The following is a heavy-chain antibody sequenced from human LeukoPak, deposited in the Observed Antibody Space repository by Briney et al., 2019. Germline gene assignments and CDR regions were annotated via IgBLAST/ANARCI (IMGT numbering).Heavy chain of an antibody. Sequence: GSLRLSCAASGFTFSGHSMNWVRQAPGKGLEWVSYISSSNRTIYYADSVKGRFTISRDNAKNSLYLQMNSLRAEDTAVYYCAKDRVSSSWYFDYWGQGTLVTVSS. CDR1: GFTFSGHS. CDR2: ISSSNRTI. CDR3: AKDRVSSSWYFDY. J-gene: IGHJ4*02. D-gene: IGHD6-13*01. V-gene: IGHV3-48*01.